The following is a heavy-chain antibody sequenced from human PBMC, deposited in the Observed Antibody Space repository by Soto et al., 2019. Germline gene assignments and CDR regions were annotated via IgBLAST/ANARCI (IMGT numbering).Heavy chain of an antibody. CDR1: GGSISSSSYY. CDR3: AREGYSSSSYYYYYYGMDV. D-gene: IGHD6-6*01. Sequence: SETLSLTCTVYGGSISSSSYYWGWIRQPPGKGLEWIGSIYYSGSTYYNPSLKSRVTISVGTSKNQFSLKLSSVTAADTAVYYCAREGYSSSSYYYYYYGMDVWGQGTTVTFSS. CDR2: IYYSGST. V-gene: IGHV4-39*02. J-gene: IGHJ6*02.